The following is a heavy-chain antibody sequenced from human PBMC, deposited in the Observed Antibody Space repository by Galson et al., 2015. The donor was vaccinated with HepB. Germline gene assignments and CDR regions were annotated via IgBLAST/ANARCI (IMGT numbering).Heavy chain of an antibody. Sequence: PALVKPTQTLTLTCTFSGFSLSTCGMCVSWIRQPPGKALEWLARIDWDDDKYYSTSLKTRLTISKDTSKNQVVLTMTNMDPVDTATYYCARTGADYYDYSYYGMDVWGQGTTVTVSS. J-gene: IGHJ6*02. CDR1: GFSLSTCGMC. CDR2: IDWDDDK. V-gene: IGHV2-70*11. CDR3: ARTGADYYDYSYYGMDV. D-gene: IGHD3-22*01.